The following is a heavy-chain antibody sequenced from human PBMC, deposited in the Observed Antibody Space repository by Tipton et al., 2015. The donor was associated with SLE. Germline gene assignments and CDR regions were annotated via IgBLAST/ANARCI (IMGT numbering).Heavy chain of an antibody. CDR3: ARSMRVGSEDY. V-gene: IGHV4-59*07. J-gene: IGHJ4*02. CDR1: GGSISSYY. D-gene: IGHD6-19*01. Sequence: TLSLTCTVSGGSISSYYWSWIRQPPGKGLEWIGYIYYSGSTNYNPSLTSRVTISVDTSKNQFSLKLSSVTAADTAVYYCARSMRVGSEDYWGQGTLVTVSS. CDR2: IYYSGST.